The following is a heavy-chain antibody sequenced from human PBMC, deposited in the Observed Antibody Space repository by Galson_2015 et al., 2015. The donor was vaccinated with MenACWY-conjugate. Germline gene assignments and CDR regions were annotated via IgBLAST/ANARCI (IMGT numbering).Heavy chain of an antibody. Sequence: SLRLSCATSGLTFSNVWMRWVRQAPGKGLEWVARIKCSTDGGTTDYATPVKGRFTILRDDPAKTLYLQMNSLKIEDTAMYFCTRDRDVGGSRWWFDPWGQGTLVTVSS. CDR2: IKCSTDGGTT. CDR1: GLTFSNVW. V-gene: IGHV3-15*01. D-gene: IGHD2-15*01. J-gene: IGHJ5*02. CDR3: TRDRDVGGSRWWFDP.